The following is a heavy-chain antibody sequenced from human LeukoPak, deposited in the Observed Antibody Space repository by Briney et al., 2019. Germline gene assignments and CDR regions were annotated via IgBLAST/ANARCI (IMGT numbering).Heavy chain of an antibody. V-gene: IGHV3-23*01. J-gene: IGHJ4*02. D-gene: IGHD3-22*01. CDR2: ISGSGGAT. Sequence: GGSLRLSCAASGFTPCLFAMHWVRQAPGKGLEWVSAISGSGGATYHADADSVKGRFTISRDNSQNALYLEINNQRAEDTAVYYCAKDGYNYDSSGHFDYWGQGTLVTVSS. CDR1: GFTPCLFA. CDR3: AKDGYNYDSSGHFDY.